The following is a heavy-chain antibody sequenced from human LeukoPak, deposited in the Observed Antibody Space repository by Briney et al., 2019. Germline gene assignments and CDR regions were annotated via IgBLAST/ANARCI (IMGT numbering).Heavy chain of an antibody. D-gene: IGHD1-14*01. J-gene: IGHJ3*02. Sequence: LSLTCTVSGGSISSGSYYWSWIRQPAGKGLEWVSYISSSGSTIYYADSVKGRFTISRDNAKNSLYLQMNSLRAEDTAVYYCAVYSPGAFDIWGQGTMVTVSS. CDR3: AVYSPGAFDI. V-gene: IGHV3-11*01. CDR2: ISSSGSTI. CDR1: GGSISSGSYY.